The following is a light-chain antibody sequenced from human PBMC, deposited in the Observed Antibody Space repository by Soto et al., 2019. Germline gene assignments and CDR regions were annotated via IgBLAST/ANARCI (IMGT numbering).Light chain of an antibody. CDR3: RSFTSTSTLVV. CDR1: SSDVGDYHF. Sequence: QSVLTQPASVSGSPGQSVTISCTGSSSDVGDYHFVSWYQQHPGKAPKLIIYDVTDRPSGVSNRFSGSKSGNTDSLTISGLQAEDDAHYYCRSFTSTSTLVVFGGGTQLTVL. V-gene: IGLV2-14*03. J-gene: IGLJ2*01. CDR2: DVT.